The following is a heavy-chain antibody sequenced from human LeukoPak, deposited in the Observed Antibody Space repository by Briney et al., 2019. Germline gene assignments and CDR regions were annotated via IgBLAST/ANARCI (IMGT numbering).Heavy chain of an antibody. CDR1: GYTFTDNY. V-gene: IGHV1-2*02. D-gene: IGHD3-10*01. J-gene: IGHJ4*02. Sequence: SVKVSCKASGYTFTDNYIHWVRQAPGQGLEWMRWIAPRSGATNYAPKLQGRVILTRDTSFTTAYMELSGLRSDDTAIYYCARDGSVESGHYYFDYWGQGALVTVSS. CDR2: IAPRSGAT. CDR3: ARDGSVESGHYYFDY.